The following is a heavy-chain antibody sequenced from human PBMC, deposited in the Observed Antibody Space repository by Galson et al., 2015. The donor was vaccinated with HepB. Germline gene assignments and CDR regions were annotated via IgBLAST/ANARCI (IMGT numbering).Heavy chain of an antibody. J-gene: IGHJ6*02. D-gene: IGHD2-15*01. CDR2: IIPILGIA. Sequence: SCKASGGTFSSYAISWVRQAPGQGLEWMGRIIPILGIANYAQKFQGRVTITADKSTSTAYMELSSLRSEDTAMYYCARDDCSGGSCSPGYYYYGMDVWGQGTTVTVSS. CDR1: GGTFSSYA. CDR3: ARDDCSGGSCSPGYYYYGMDV. V-gene: IGHV1-69*04.